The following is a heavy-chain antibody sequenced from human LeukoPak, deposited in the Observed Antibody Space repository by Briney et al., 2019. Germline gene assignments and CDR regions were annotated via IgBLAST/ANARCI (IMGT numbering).Heavy chain of an antibody. Sequence: SQTLSLTCSVSGDSIYSGGYYWSWIRQHPGRGLEWIGHIYYDGRTYQNPSRKSRVIISGDTSKNKFSLNVSSVTAANTAVYFCARIGTASRLNWFDPWGQGTLVTVYS. D-gene: IGHD6-6*01. J-gene: IGHJ5*02. V-gene: IGHV4-31*03. CDR1: GDSIYSGGYY. CDR2: IYYDGRT. CDR3: ARIGTASRLNWFDP.